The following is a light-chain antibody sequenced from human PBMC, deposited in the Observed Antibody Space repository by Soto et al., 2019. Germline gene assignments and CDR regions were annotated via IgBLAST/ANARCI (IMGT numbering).Light chain of an antibody. CDR3: QQNNSWSMST. CDR2: GAS. J-gene: IGKJ2*01. CDR1: QSVSSN. V-gene: IGKV3-15*01. Sequence: DIVMTQSPATLSGSPGERATLSCRANQSVSSNLAWYQQRPGQAPRLLIYGASTRAAGFPAGISGRGYGTEFALTISSLQSEDFAVYYCQQNNSWSMSTFGQGTKLEIK.